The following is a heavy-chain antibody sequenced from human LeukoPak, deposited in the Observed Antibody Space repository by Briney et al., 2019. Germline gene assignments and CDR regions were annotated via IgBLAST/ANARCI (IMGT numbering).Heavy chain of an antibody. Sequence: GGSLRLSCAASGFTFSSYSMNWVRQAPGKGLEWVSSISSSSSYIYYADSVKGRFTISRDNAKNSLYLQVNSLRAEDTAVYYCAREAVAGIDYWGQGTLVTVSS. J-gene: IGHJ4*02. CDR3: AREAVAGIDY. CDR1: GFTFSSYS. CDR2: ISSSSSYI. D-gene: IGHD6-19*01. V-gene: IGHV3-21*01.